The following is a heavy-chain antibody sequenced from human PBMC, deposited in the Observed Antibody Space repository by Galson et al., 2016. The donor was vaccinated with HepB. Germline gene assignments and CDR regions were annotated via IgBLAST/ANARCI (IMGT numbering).Heavy chain of an antibody. V-gene: IGHV4-59*01. Sequence: SETLSLTCTVSGDSISNYYWSWIRQSPGKGVEWIGYIYYRGSTNYNPSLKSRVAISVDTSKFQFSLKLSSLTAADTAVYYCARSITFGGITVLDSWGQGTLVTVSS. CDR3: ARSITFGGITVLDS. J-gene: IGHJ4*02. CDR1: GDSISNYY. D-gene: IGHD3-16*01. CDR2: IYYRGST.